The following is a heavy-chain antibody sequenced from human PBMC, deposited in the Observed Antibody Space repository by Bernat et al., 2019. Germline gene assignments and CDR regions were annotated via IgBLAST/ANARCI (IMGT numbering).Heavy chain of an antibody. CDR1: GFTFSNAW. CDR2: IKSKTDGGTT. V-gene: IGHV3-15*07. J-gene: IGHJ6*02. D-gene: IGHD3-10*01. CDR3: TTWAGYWFGERHGMDV. Sequence: EVQLVESGGGLVKPGGSLRLSCAASGFTFSNAWMNWVRQAPGKGLEWVGRIKSKTDGGTTDYAAPVKGRFTISRDDSKNTMYLQMNSLKTEDTAVYYCTTWAGYWFGERHGMDVWGQGTTVTVSS.